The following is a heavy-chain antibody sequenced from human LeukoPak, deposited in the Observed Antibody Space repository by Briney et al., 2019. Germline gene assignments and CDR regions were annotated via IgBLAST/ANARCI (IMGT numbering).Heavy chain of an antibody. J-gene: IGHJ4*02. V-gene: IGHV3-23*01. Sequence: GGSLRLSCAASGFTFSSYAMSWVRQAPGKGLEWVSAISGSGGSTYYADSVKGRFTISRDNSKNTLYLQMNSLRAEDTAVYYCAKYHYGSGSYYSPFDYWGQGTLVTVSS. CDR3: AKYHYGSGSYYSPFDY. D-gene: IGHD3-10*01. CDR2: ISGSGGST. CDR1: GFTFSSYA.